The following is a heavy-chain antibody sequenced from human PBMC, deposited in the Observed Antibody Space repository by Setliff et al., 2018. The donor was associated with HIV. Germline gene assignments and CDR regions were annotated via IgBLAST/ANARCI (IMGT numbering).Heavy chain of an antibody. D-gene: IGHD3-10*01. CDR3: AREGSPIYYFDY. J-gene: IGHJ4*02. CDR2: INPDTGGT. V-gene: IGHV1-2*02. CDR1: GYTFTDYY. Sequence: GASVKVSCKASGYTFTDYYIHWVRQAPGQGLEWMGWINPDTGGTNSAQRFQGRVTMTRDMSITTAYMEVSSLRSDDTAVYYCAREGSPIYYFDYWSQGTLVTVSS.